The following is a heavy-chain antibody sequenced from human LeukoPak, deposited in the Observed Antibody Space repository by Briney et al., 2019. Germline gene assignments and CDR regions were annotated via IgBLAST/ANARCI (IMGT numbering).Heavy chain of an antibody. CDR1: GYTFTSYD. J-gene: IGHJ4*02. CDR3: ARDHGETYYFDY. D-gene: IGHD3-3*01. CDR2: MNPNSGNT. Sequence: ASVKVSCKASGYTFTSYDINWVRQATGQGLEWVGWMNPNSGNTGYAQKFQGRVTITRNTSISTAYMELSSLRSEDTAVYYCARDHGETYYFDYWGQGTLVTVSS. V-gene: IGHV1-8*03.